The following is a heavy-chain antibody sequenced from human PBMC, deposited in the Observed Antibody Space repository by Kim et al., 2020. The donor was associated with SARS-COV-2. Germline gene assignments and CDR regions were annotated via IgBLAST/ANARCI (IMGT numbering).Heavy chain of an antibody. CDR1: GFTFSRYA. D-gene: IGHD1-7*01. J-gene: IGHJ4*02. CDR2: ISDSSGST. CDR3: AKDGGYNWNWFDY. V-gene: IGHV3-23*01. Sequence: GGSLRLSCAASGFTFSRYAMSWVRQAPGKGLEWVSGISDSSGSTYYADSVKGRFTISRDNSKSTLYLQMNSLRAEDTAVYFCAKDGGYNWNWFDYWGQGTLVTVSS.